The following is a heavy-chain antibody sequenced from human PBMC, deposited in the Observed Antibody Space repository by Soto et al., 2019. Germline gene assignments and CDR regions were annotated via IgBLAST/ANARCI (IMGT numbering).Heavy chain of an antibody. Sequence: PGGSLSLSCRTSGFRFSDYYMSWIRQAPGKGLEWVSYISSSGSTIYYADSVKGRFTISRDNAKNSLYLQMNSLRAEDTAVYYCAITPPYYYDSSGYFDYWGQGTLVTVSS. CDR1: GFRFSDYY. D-gene: IGHD3-22*01. J-gene: IGHJ4*02. V-gene: IGHV3-11*01. CDR2: ISSSGSTI. CDR3: AITPPYYYDSSGYFDY.